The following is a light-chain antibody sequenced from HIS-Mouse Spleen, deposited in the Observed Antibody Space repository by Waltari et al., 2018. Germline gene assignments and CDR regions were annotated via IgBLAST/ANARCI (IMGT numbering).Light chain of an antibody. CDR2: EDN. Sequence: NFMLTQPHSVSESPGKTVTISCTGSSGSIASNYVQWHPQRPGRAPTTVIYEDNQRPPGVPDRFSGSIDSSSNSASLTISGLKTEDEADYYCQSYDSSNWVFGGGTKLTVL. J-gene: IGLJ3*02. CDR1: SGSIASNY. V-gene: IGLV6-57*02. CDR3: QSYDSSNWV.